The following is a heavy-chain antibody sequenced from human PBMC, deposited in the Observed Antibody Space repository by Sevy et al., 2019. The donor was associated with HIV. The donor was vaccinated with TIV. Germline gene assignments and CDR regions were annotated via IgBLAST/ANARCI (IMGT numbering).Heavy chain of an antibody. CDR2: LWSHGRRE. CDR1: GFTFSNYA. V-gene: IGHV3-33*03. J-gene: IGHJ3*01. Sequence: GGSLRLSCAGSGFTFSNYAMHWVRQAPGKGLECVAGLWSHGRREYYADFAKGRFTISRDNSKNTVYLHMDSLRTDDTAVYYCAKEDDAFDVWGQGTMVTVS. CDR3: AKEDDAFDV.